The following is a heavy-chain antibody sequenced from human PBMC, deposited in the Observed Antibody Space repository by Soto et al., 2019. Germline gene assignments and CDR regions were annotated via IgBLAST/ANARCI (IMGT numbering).Heavy chain of an antibody. D-gene: IGHD6-6*01. Sequence: QVQLVESGGGVVQPGRSLRLSCAASGFTFSSYGMHWVRQAPGKGLEWVAVIWYDGSNKYYADSVKGRFTISRDNSKNTLYLQMNSLRAEDTAVYYCARVYIAARKKLGGMDVWGQGTTVTVSS. CDR3: ARVYIAARKKLGGMDV. V-gene: IGHV3-33*01. J-gene: IGHJ6*02. CDR1: GFTFSSYG. CDR2: IWYDGSNK.